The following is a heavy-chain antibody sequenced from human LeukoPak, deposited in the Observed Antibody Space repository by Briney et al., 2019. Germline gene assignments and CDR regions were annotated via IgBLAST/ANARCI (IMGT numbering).Heavy chain of an antibody. J-gene: IGHJ2*01. CDR3: AREGNYYASGSYRYFDL. D-gene: IGHD3-10*01. V-gene: IGHV4-59*12. Sequence: SETLSLTCTVSGGSISNYYWSWIRQPPGKELEWIGYIYYSGSTNYNPSLKSRVTISLDTSKNQFSLKLSSVTAADTAVYYCAREGNYYASGSYRYFDLWGRGTLVTVSP. CDR1: GGSISNYY. CDR2: IYYSGST.